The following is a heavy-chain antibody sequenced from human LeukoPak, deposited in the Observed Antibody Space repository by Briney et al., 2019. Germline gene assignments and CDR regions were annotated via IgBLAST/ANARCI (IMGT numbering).Heavy chain of an antibody. Sequence: GRSLRLSCAASGFTFDDYAMHWVRQAPGKGLEWVSGISWNSGSIGYADSVRGRFTISRDYAKNSLYLQMNSLRAEDTALYYCAKDPGRYSSSWYYFDYWGQGTLVTVSS. CDR3: AKDPGRYSSSWYYFDY. CDR1: GFTFDDYA. J-gene: IGHJ4*02. V-gene: IGHV3-9*01. D-gene: IGHD6-13*01. CDR2: ISWNSGSI.